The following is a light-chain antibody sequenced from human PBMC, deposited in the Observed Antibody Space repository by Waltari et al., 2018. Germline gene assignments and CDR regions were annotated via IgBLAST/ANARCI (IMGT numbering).Light chain of an antibody. CDR1: QSVASSY. Sequence: EIVLTQSPGTVSLSPGEGATLSCRASQSVASSYVAWYQQKPGQAPRLLIYGGSGRATGSPDRFSGSCSETDFSLTISRVRPEDSAVYYCQQYATSPRTFGQGTKVEIK. CDR3: QQYATSPRT. J-gene: IGKJ1*01. CDR2: GGS. V-gene: IGKV3-20*01.